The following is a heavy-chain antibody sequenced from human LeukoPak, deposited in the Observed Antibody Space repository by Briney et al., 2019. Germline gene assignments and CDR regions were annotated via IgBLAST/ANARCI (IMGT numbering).Heavy chain of an antibody. CDR2: LSGSGGTT. D-gene: IGHD3-3*01. Sequence: GGSLRLSCAASGFTFSSYEMNWVRQAPGKGLEWVSGLSGSGGTTYYADSVKGRFTISRDNSKHTLYLQMNSLRGEDTAVYYCAKDQMAIFGVGPNTNWFDPWGQGTLVSVSS. J-gene: IGHJ5*02. V-gene: IGHV3-23*01. CDR1: GFTFSSYE. CDR3: AKDQMAIFGVGPNTNWFDP.